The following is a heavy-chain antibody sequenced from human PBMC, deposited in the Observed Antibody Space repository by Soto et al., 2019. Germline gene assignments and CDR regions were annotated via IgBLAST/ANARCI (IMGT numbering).Heavy chain of an antibody. J-gene: IGHJ5*02. CDR3: ARVFRIAAAGTSVGFDP. CDR1: VGSISSGGYS. Sequence: QLQLQESGSGLVKPSQTLSLTCAVSVGSISSGGYSWSWIRQPPGKGLEWIGYIYHSGSTYYNPSLKSRVTISVDRSKNQFSLKLSSVTAADTAVYYCARVFRIAAAGTSVGFDPWGQGTLVTVSS. V-gene: IGHV4-30-2*01. CDR2: IYHSGST. D-gene: IGHD6-13*01.